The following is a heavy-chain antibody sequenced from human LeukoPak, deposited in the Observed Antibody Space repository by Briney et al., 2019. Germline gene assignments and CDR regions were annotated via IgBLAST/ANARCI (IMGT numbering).Heavy chain of an antibody. CDR3: ARDFRYDYVWGHPIRGIMDY. CDR2: ISSSSSYI. CDR1: GFTFSSYS. Sequence: PGGSLILSCAASGFTFSSYSMNWVRQAPGKGLEWVSSISSSSSYIYYADSVKGRFTISRENAKNSLYLQMNSLRAEDTAVYYCARDFRYDYVWGHPIRGIMDYWGQGTLVTVSS. J-gene: IGHJ4*02. D-gene: IGHD3-16*01. V-gene: IGHV3-21*01.